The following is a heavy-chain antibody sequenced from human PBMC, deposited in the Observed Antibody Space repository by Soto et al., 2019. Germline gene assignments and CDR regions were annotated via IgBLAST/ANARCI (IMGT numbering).Heavy chain of an antibody. CDR3: ASTAMGNYYYYYGMDV. Sequence: PSETLCLTCTVSGGSISSSSYYWGWIRQPPGKGLEWIGSIYYSGSTYYNPSLKSRVTISVDTSKNQFSLKLSSVTAADTAVYYCASTAMGNYYYYYGMDVWGQGTTVTVSS. D-gene: IGHD5-18*01. J-gene: IGHJ6*02. CDR2: IYYSGST. CDR1: GGSISSSSYY. V-gene: IGHV4-39*01.